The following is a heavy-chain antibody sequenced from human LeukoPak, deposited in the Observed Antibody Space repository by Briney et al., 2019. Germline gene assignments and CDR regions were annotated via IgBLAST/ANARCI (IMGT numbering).Heavy chain of an antibody. CDR2: ISYDGSNK. Sequence: PGGSLRLSCAASGFTFSSCAMHWVRQAPGKGLEWVAVISYDGSNKYYADSVKGRFTISRDNSKNTLYLQMNSLRAEDTAVYYCARANHRYWGSVLLWGQGTLVTVSS. CDR1: GFTFSSCA. CDR3: ARANHRYWGSVLL. J-gene: IGHJ4*02. D-gene: IGHD7-27*01. V-gene: IGHV3-30*04.